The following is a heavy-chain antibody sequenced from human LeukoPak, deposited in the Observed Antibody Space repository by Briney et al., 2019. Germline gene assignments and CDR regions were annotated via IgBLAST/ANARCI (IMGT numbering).Heavy chain of an antibody. CDR2: ISRSSGSSI. CDR1: GFTFSNYE. J-gene: IGHJ4*02. Sequence: GGSLRLSCAASGFTFSNYEMNWVRQAPGKGLEWVSYISRSSGSSIYYADSVKGRFTISRDNAKNSLYLQMHSLRAEDTAVYYCARDSSGWYYFDYWGQGILVTVSS. D-gene: IGHD6-19*01. V-gene: IGHV3-48*03. CDR3: ARDSSGWYYFDY.